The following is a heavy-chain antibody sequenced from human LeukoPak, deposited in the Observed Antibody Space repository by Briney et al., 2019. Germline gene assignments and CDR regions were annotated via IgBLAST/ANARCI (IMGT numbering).Heavy chain of an antibody. CDR1: GFTFSSYG. V-gene: IGHV3-30*18. D-gene: IGHD6-13*01. CDR2: ISYDGSNK. Sequence: PGGSLRLSCAASGFTFSSYGMHWARQAPGKGLEWVAVISYDGSNKYYADSVKGRFTISRDNSKNTLYLQMNSLRAEDTAVYYCAKDQYSSSWYGGYYYYYYGMDVWGKGTTVTVSS. CDR3: AKDQYSSSWYGGYYYYYYGMDV. J-gene: IGHJ6*04.